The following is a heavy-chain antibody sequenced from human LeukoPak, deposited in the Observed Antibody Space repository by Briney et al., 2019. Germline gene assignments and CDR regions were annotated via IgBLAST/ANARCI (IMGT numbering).Heavy chain of an antibody. CDR2: ISYDGSNK. V-gene: IGHV3-30*18. J-gene: IGHJ4*02. CDR1: GFTFSSYG. Sequence: GGSLRLSCSASGFTFSSYGMHWVRQAPGKGLEWVAVISYDGSNKYYADSVKGRFTISRDNYKNTLYLQMNSLRAEDTAVYYCAKGALVPAAMFVYWGQGTLVTVSS. CDR3: AKGALVPAAMFVY. D-gene: IGHD2-2*01.